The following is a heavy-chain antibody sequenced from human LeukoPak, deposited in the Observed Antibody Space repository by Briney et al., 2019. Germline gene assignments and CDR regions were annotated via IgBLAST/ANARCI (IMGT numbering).Heavy chain of an antibody. Sequence: GGSLRLSCATSQFTFSAYTMNWVRQAPGKGLEWVSAISGSGATTYYADSVKGRFTISRDNSNNTLYLQMYSLGAEDTAVYYCTTEGDIVVVPGYWGQGTLVTVSS. CDR1: QFTFSAYT. D-gene: IGHD2-2*01. V-gene: IGHV3-23*01. CDR2: ISGSGATT. CDR3: TTEGDIVVVPGY. J-gene: IGHJ4*02.